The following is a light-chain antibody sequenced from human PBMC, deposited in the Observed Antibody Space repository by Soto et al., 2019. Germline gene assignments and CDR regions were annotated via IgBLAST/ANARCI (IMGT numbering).Light chain of an antibody. V-gene: IGKV3-20*01. J-gene: IGKJ1*01. Sequence: EIVLTQSPGTLSLSPGERGTLSCRASQSLTSNFLAWYQQRPGQAPRLLIYGASTRPTDIPDRFSGNGSGTDFTLTINGLDPDVFAVYYCQQYGGSPPSTFGQGTKVEV. CDR3: QQYGGSPPST. CDR1: QSLTSNF. CDR2: GAS.